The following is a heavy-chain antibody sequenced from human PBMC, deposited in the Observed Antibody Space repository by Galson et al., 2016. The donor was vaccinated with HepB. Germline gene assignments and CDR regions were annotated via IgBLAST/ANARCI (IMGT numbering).Heavy chain of an antibody. Sequence: SLRLSCAASRFAFSKYDMHWVRQAPGKGLEWVAVISYARSNTYCSGSVKGRFTISRDNSKNTLFLQMSSLRPEDTAVYYCASSYSGYNSWFDCWGQGTIVTVSS. J-gene: IGHJ4*02. V-gene: IGHV3-30*03. CDR3: ASSYSGYNSWFDC. CDR1: RFAFSKYD. CDR2: ISYARSNT. D-gene: IGHD5-24*01.